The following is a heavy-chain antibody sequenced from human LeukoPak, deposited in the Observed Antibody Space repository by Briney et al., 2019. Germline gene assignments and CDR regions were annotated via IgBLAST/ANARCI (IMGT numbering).Heavy chain of an antibody. CDR2: IYPCDSDT. Sequence: GESLKISCSGAGYSFTSYWIGWVRQMPGQGLVWMGIIYPCDSDTRYSPFFQGPVTISDEKSNNPAFLQRSPLEASDTAMYYCARQGDNYDDSSCYYPLDYWGQGTLVTVSS. J-gene: IGHJ4*02. D-gene: IGHD3-22*01. V-gene: IGHV5-51*01. CDR1: GYSFTSYW. CDR3: ARQGDNYDDSSCYYPLDY.